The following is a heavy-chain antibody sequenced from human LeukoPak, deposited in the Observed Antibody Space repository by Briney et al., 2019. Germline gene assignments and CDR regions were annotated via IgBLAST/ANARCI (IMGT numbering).Heavy chain of an antibody. CDR2: LYTDDTT. V-gene: IGHV3-53*01. Sequence: GGSLRLSCVASGFTVSSNYMSWVRQAPGKGLEQVSLLYTDDTTYCADSVEGRFTISRDDSKNTIYLQMNSLRAEDTAVYYCARGGVNYWNPRYWGQGTLVTVSS. CDR1: GFTVSSNY. D-gene: IGHD1-1*01. CDR3: ARGGVNYWNPRY. J-gene: IGHJ4*02.